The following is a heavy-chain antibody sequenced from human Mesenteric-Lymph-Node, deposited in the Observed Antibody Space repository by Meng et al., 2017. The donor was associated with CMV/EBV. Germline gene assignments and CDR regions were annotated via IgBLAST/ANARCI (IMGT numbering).Heavy chain of an antibody. V-gene: IGHV4-39*01. CDR1: GGSISSSSYN. CDR2: IYYSGST. J-gene: IGHJ5*02. CDR3: ARPHYYGSGSSPWFDP. Sequence: QLQLQESGPGLVKPSETLSLTCTVSGGSISSSSYNWGWIRQPPGKGLEWIGSIYYSGSTYYHPSLKSRVTISVDTSKNQFSLKLSSVTAADTAVYYCARPHYYGSGSSPWFDPWGQGTLVTVSS. D-gene: IGHD3-10*01.